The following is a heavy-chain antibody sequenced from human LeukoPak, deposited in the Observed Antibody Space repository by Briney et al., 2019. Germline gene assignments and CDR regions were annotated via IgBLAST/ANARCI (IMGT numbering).Heavy chain of an antibody. CDR3: ATRTSPHDYYFDY. Sequence: GGSLRLSCAASGFTFSSYGMNWVRQAPGKGLEWVSYISSSSSTIYYADSVKGRFTISRDNAKNSQYLQMNSLRDEDTAVYYCATRTSPHDYYFDYWGQGTLVTASS. V-gene: IGHV3-48*02. CDR1: GFTFSSYG. CDR2: ISSSSSTI. D-gene: IGHD2-2*01. J-gene: IGHJ4*02.